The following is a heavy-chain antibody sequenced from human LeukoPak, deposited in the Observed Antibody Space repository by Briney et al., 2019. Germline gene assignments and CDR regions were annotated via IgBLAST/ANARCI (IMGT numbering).Heavy chain of an antibody. CDR1: GGTFSSYA. V-gene: IGHV1-69*01. CDR3: ARGTDSRPNWFDP. D-gene: IGHD6-13*01. Sequence: SVKVSCKASGGTFSSYAISWVRQAPGQGLEWMGGIIPIFGTANYAQKFQGRVTITADESTSTAYMELSSLRSEDTAVYYCARGTDSRPNWFDPWGQGTLVTVSS. J-gene: IGHJ5*02. CDR2: IIPIFGTA.